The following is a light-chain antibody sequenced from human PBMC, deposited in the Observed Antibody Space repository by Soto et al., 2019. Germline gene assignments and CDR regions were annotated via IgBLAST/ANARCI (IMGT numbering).Light chain of an antibody. Sequence: QPVLTQPPSASGTPGQRVTISCSGRSSNIGSNTVNWYQQLPGTAPKLLIYNNNQRPSGVPDRFSGSKSGTSASLAISGLQSEDEADYYCAAWDDSLNGLVFGTGTKLT. CDR1: SSNIGSNT. V-gene: IGLV1-44*01. CDR2: NNN. CDR3: AAWDDSLNGLV. J-gene: IGLJ1*01.